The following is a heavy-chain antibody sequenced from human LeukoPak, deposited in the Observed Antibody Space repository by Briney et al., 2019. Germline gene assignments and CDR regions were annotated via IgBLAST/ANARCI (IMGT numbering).Heavy chain of an antibody. J-gene: IGHJ4*02. D-gene: IGHD6-6*01. V-gene: IGHV3-30*18. Sequence: GGSLRLSCAASGFTFSSYGMHWVRQAPGKGLEWVAVISYDGSNKYYADSVKGRFTISRDNSKNTLYLQMNSLRAEDTAVYYCAKDRVRYSSSAGGDYWGQGTLVTVSS. CDR2: ISYDGSNK. CDR1: GFTFSSYG. CDR3: AKDRVRYSSSAGGDY.